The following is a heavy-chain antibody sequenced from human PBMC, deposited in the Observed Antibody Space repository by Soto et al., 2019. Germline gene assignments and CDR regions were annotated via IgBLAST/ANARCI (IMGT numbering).Heavy chain of an antibody. D-gene: IGHD3-16*01. Sequence: SQTLSLTCAISGDSVSSNSAAWNWIRQSPSRGLEWLGRTYYRSKWYNDYAVSVKSRISLNPDTSKNQFSLQLKSVTPEDTAVYYCAGEQDLWGIGDYYYGMDVWGQGTTVTVSS. CDR3: AGEQDLWGIGDYYYGMDV. CDR1: GDSVSSNSAA. CDR2: TYYRSKWYN. J-gene: IGHJ6*02. V-gene: IGHV6-1*01.